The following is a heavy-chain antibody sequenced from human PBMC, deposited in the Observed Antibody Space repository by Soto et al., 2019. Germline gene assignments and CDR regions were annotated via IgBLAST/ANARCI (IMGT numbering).Heavy chain of an antibody. D-gene: IGHD6-13*01. V-gene: IGHV4-61*01. CDR1: GESVGRGTNY. Sequence: QVQLQESGPGLMKPSGTLSLICSVSGESVGRGTNYWSWVRQAPGRGLEWIGFIFDAATAIYNPSFESRVSISLDAAKSQVSLNLTSVTAADTAIYYCARDRRGRADGFIYYYGMEVWGQGTSVTVSS. J-gene: IGHJ6*02. CDR3: ARDRRGRADGFIYYYGMEV. CDR2: IFDAATA.